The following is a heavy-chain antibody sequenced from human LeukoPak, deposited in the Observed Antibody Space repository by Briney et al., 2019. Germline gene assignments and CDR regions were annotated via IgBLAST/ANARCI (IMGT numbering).Heavy chain of an antibody. CDR2: VSSSGTTT. CDR1: AFTFSVYE. V-gene: IGHV3-48*03. Sequence: PGVSLRLSCAAYAFTFSVYEMHWVRQAPGKGLEWISDVSSSGTTTYYADSVKGRFTISTDNTTNSLYLRMNSLRATDTSFYYCTTLTVASNFDYWGQGTLVTVSS. CDR3: TTLTVASNFDY. D-gene: IGHD6-19*01. J-gene: IGHJ4*02.